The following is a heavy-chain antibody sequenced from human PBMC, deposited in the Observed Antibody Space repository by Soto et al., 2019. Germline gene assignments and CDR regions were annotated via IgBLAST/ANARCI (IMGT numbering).Heavy chain of an antibody. CDR2: IYKSATT. CDR1: TGSLSTFY. D-gene: IGHD7-27*01. J-gene: IGHJ5*01. CDR3: ARGRYCLTGRCFPNWFDS. Sequence: SETLSLTCSLSTGSLSTFYWNWIRQPAGGKGLEWIGYIYKSATTYYNPSFESRVAISVDTSKSQFSLNVTSVTAADTAVYFCARGRYCLTGRCFPNWFDSWGQGALVTVSS. V-gene: IGHV4-4*08.